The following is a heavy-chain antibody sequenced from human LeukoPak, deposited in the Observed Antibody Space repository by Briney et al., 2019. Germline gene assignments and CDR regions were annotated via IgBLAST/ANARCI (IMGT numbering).Heavy chain of an antibody. CDR2: INHSGST. Sequence: NPSETLSRTCAVYGGSFSGYYWSWIRQPPGKGLEWIGEINHSGSTNYNPSLKSRVTISVDTSKNQFSLKLSSVTAADTAVYYCAVGLEIEDAFDIWGQGTMVTVSS. CDR3: AVGLEIEDAFDI. V-gene: IGHV4-34*01. J-gene: IGHJ3*02. CDR1: GGSFSGYY. D-gene: IGHD1-1*01.